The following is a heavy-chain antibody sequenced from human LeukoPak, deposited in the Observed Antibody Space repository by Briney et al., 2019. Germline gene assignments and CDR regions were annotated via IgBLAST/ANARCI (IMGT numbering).Heavy chain of an antibody. V-gene: IGHV1-18*01. D-gene: IGHD1-1*01. CDR2: ISVNNVST. CDR3: GRGTTGPTDY. J-gene: IGHJ4*02. CDR1: GYTFTSYG. Sequence: ASVKVSCKASGYTFTSYGITWVRQAPGQGLEWMGWISVNNVSTNYAQKFQGRVTMTTDTSTSTAYMELRSLRSDDTAVYYCGRGTTGPTDYWGQGTLVTVSS.